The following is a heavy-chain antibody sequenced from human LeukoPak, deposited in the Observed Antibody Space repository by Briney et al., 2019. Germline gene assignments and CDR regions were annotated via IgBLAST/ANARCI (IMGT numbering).Heavy chain of an antibody. J-gene: IGHJ4*02. CDR1: GFIFSSYS. CDR2: ITSTDSST. D-gene: IGHD2-15*01. V-gene: IGHV3-48*02. Sequence: GGSLRLSCAASGFIFSSYSMNWVRQAPGKGLEWVSYITSTDSSTHFADSVKGRFTISRDNAKNSLYLQMNSLRDEDTAVYYCVRDSSWSFDYWGQGTLVIVPS. CDR3: VRDSSWSFDY.